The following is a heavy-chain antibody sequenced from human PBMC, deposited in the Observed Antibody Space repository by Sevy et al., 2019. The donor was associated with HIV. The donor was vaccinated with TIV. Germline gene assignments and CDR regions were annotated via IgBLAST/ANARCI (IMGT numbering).Heavy chain of an antibody. D-gene: IGHD2-15*01. CDR1: GFTFSNAW. J-gene: IGHJ4*02. V-gene: IGHV3-15*01. Sequence: GGSLRLSCAASGFTFSNAWMSWVRQAPGKGLEWVGRIKSKTDGGTTDYAAPVKGRFTISRDDSKNTLYLQMNSLKTEDTAVYYCTTATLPYCSGGSCYPFDYWGQGTLVTVSS. CDR3: TTATLPYCSGGSCYPFDY. CDR2: IKSKTDGGTT.